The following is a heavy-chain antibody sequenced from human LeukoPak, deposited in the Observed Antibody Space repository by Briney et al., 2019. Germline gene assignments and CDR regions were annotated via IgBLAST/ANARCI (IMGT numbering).Heavy chain of an antibody. V-gene: IGHV3-7*01. Sequence: GGSLRLSCAASGFTFSSYWMNWVRQAPGKGLEWVANIKQDGSEKYYVDSVKGRFTISRDNAKNSLYLQMNSLRAEDTAVYYCARDPNPYCSNANCYRHFDYWGQGTLVTVSS. CDR2: IKQDGSEK. CDR3: ARDPNPYCSNANCYRHFDY. D-gene: IGHD2-2*01. CDR1: GFTFSSYW. J-gene: IGHJ4*02.